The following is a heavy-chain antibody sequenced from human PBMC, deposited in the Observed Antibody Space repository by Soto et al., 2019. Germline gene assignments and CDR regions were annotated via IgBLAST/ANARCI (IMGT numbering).Heavy chain of an antibody. CDR3: ATEGAVGADSFDY. V-gene: IGHV3-30-3*01. J-gene: IGHJ4*02. D-gene: IGHD1-26*01. CDR1: GFTFSSYA. CDR2: ISYDGSNK. Sequence: QVQLVESGGGVVQPGRSLRLSCAASGFTFSSYAMHWVRQAPGKGLEWVAVISYDGSNKYYADSVKGRFTISRDNSKNTLYLQMNSLRAADTAVYYCATEGAVGADSFDYWGQGTLVTVSS.